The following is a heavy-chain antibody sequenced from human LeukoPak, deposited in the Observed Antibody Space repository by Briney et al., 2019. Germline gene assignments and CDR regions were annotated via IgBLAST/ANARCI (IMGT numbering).Heavy chain of an antibody. V-gene: IGHV3-48*03. Sequence: GGSLRLSCAASGFTFSSYEMNWVRQAPGKGLEWVSYISSSGSTIYYADSVKGRFTISRDNAKNSLYLQMNSLRAEDTAVYYCAKGGSSGLNNWFAPWGQGTLVTVSS. D-gene: IGHD6-19*01. J-gene: IGHJ5*02. CDR2: ISSSGSTI. CDR1: GFTFSSYE. CDR3: AKGGSSGLNNWFAP.